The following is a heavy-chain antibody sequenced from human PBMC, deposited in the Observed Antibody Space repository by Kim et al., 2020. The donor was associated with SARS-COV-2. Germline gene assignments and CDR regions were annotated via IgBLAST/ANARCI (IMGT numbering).Heavy chain of an antibody. D-gene: IGHD6-13*01. V-gene: IGHV4-34*01. CDR3: ARGVKRGSSWYPYYFDY. CDR2: INHSGST. J-gene: IGHJ4*02. Sequence: SETLSLTCAVYGGSFSGYYWSWIRQPPGKGLEWIGEINHSGSTNYNPSLKSRVTISVDTSKNQFSLKLSSVTAADTAVYYCARGVKRGSSWYPYYFDYWGQGTLVTVSS. CDR1: GGSFSGYY.